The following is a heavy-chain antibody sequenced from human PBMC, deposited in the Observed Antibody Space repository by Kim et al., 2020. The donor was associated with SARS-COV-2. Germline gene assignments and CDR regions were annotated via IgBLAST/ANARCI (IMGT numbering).Heavy chain of an antibody. CDR2: IYYSGST. Sequence: LSRTCTGAHDSISSDCCSWNRHPPGKGLEWIGYIYYSGSTNNHPSRKTRVTISVDTSKNQFSLKLSSVTAADTSVYYCARDLGIYPFAFDNW. CDR3: ARDLGIYPFAFDN. J-gene: IGHJ3*02. V-gene: IGHV4-59*13. D-gene: IGHD3-16*02. CDR1: HDSISSDC.